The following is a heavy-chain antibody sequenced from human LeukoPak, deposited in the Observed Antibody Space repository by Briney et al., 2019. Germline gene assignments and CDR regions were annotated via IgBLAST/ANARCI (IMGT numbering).Heavy chain of an antibody. Sequence: GGSLRLSCAASGFTFSSYSMNWVRQAPGKGLEWVSSISSSSSYIYYADSVKGRFTISRDNAKNSLYLQMNSLRAEDTAVYYCTKDLSPGGADVWGQGTTVTVSS. D-gene: IGHD4-17*01. CDR2: ISSSSSYI. V-gene: IGHV3-21*01. J-gene: IGHJ6*02. CDR3: TKDLSPGGADV. CDR1: GFTFSSYS.